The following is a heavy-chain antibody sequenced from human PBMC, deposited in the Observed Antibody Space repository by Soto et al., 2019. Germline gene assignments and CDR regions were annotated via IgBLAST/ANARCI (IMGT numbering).Heavy chain of an antibody. Sequence: GESLKISCNGSGYSFSSFWIGWVRQMPGKGLEWMGIIYPGDSDTRYSPSFQGQVTISVDKSISTTYLQWSSLKASDTAMYFCARSGGSGVYVHPDYWGQGSLVTVSS. CDR1: GYSFSSFW. CDR3: ARSGGSGVYVHPDY. D-gene: IGHD3-10*01. V-gene: IGHV5-51*01. CDR2: IYPGDSDT. J-gene: IGHJ4*02.